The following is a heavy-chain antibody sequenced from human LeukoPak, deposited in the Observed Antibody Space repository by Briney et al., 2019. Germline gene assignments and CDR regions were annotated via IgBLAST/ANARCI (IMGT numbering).Heavy chain of an antibody. CDR1: GGSISSYY. Sequence: SETLSLTCTVSGGSISSYYWSWIRQPPGKGLEWIGYIYTSGSTNYNPSLESRVTISVDTSKNQFSLKLSSVTAADTAVYYCARRSWGVYYFDYWGQGTLVTVSS. V-gene: IGHV4-4*09. CDR3: ARRSWGVYYFDY. J-gene: IGHJ4*02. D-gene: IGHD3-10*01. CDR2: IYTSGST.